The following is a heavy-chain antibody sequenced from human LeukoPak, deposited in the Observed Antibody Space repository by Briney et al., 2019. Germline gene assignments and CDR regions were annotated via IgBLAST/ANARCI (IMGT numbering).Heavy chain of an antibody. CDR3: ATAAPWVNGDYWVMNPKAYYYMDV. Sequence: ASVKVSCKVSGYTLTELSMHWVRQAPGKGLEWMGGFDPEDGETIYAQKFQGRVTMTEDTSTDTAYMELSSLRSEDTAVYYCATAAPWVNGDYWVMNPKAYYYMDVWGKGTTVTVSS. D-gene: IGHD4-17*01. V-gene: IGHV1-24*01. CDR2: FDPEDGET. J-gene: IGHJ6*03. CDR1: GYTLTELS.